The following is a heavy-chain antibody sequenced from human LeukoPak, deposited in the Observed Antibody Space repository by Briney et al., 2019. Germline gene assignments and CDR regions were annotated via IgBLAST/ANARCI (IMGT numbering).Heavy chain of an antibody. V-gene: IGHV3-23*01. CDR2: ISANGDTT. J-gene: IGHJ4*02. Sequence: PGGSLRLSCAASGFTFSSYAMSWVRQAPGKGLEGVSGISANGDTTKYADSVKGRFTISRDNSKNTVFLQMNSLRADDTAVYYCAKEGRIAAGTGDYFDCWVQGTLVTVSS. CDR1: GFTFSSYA. D-gene: IGHD6-13*01. CDR3: AKEGRIAAGTGDYFDC.